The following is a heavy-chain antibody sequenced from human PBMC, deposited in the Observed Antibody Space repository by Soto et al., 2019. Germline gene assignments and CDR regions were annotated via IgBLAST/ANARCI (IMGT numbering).Heavy chain of an antibody. CDR2: IYYSGST. V-gene: IGHV4-31*03. D-gene: IGHD1-26*01. J-gene: IGHJ4*02. CDR3: ARGVIQEWAQYYFDY. CDR1: GGSISSGGYY. Sequence: QVQLQESGPGLVKPSQTLSLTCTVSGGSISSGGYYWSWIRQHPGKGLEWIGYIYYSGSTYYNPSLKSRVTISVDTSKNQFPLKLSSVTAADTAVYYCARGVIQEWAQYYFDYWGQGTLVTVSS.